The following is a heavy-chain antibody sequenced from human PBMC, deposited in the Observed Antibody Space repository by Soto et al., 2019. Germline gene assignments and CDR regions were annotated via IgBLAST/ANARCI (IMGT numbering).Heavy chain of an antibody. CDR3: ATRDTGRVY. CDR2: SHQSGNT. CDR1: GVSISSHDW. J-gene: IGHJ4*02. Sequence: QVQLQESGPGLVKPSGTLSLTCAVSGVSISSHDWWTWVRQPPGKGLEWIGESHQSGNTNYNSSLESRVTMSLDKSKKQFSMQLSSVTVADTAVYYCATRDTGRVYWGQGTLVTVSS. V-gene: IGHV4-4*02. D-gene: IGHD5-18*01.